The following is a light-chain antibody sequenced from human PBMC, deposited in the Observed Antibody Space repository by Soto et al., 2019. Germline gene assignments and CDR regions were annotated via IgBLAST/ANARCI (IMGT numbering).Light chain of an antibody. Sequence: QSVLTQPPSVSGAPGQRVTLSCTGSSSNIGAGFSVHWYQQLPGTAPKLLIFADSNRPSGVPDRFSGSKPGTSASLALAGLQADDEADYYCQPYDSSLSVGVFGGGTKLTVL. CDR1: SSNIGAGFS. CDR3: QPYDSSLSVGV. J-gene: IGLJ3*02. CDR2: ADS. V-gene: IGLV1-40*01.